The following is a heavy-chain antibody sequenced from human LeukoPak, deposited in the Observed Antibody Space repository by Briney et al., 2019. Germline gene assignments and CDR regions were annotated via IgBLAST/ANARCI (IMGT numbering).Heavy chain of an antibody. CDR3: AKDTFYLGTYSRFFRH. CDR2: ISWDGDFT. CDR1: GFTFDDYA. V-gene: IGHV3-43D*03. J-gene: IGHJ1*01. D-gene: IGHD1-26*01. Sequence: GGSLRLSCAASGFTFDDYAMHWIRQAPGKGLEWVSLISWDGDFTYYADSVKGRFTISRDNNKKSLYLQMNSLTTEGTAFYYCAKDTFYLGTYSRFFRHWGQGTLVTVSS.